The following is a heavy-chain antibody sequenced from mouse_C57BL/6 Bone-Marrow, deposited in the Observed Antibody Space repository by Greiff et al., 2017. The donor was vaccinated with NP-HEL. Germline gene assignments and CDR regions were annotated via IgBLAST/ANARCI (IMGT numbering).Heavy chain of an antibody. CDR3: TRDQSYYYYGSTRFAY. CDR1: GFTFSSYA. J-gene: IGHJ3*01. CDR2: ISSGGDYI. V-gene: IGHV5-9-1*02. D-gene: IGHD1-1*01. Sequence: EVMLVESGEGLVKPGGSLKLSCAASGFTFSSYAMSWVRQTPEKRLAWVAYISSGGDYIYYADTVKGRFTISRDNARNTLYLQMSRLKSEDTAMYYCTRDQSYYYYGSTRFAYWGQGTLVTVSA.